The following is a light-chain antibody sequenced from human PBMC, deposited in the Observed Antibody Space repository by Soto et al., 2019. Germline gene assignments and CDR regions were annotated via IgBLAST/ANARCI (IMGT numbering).Light chain of an antibody. J-gene: IGKJ1*01. CDR2: DAS. V-gene: IGKV3-20*01. CDR1: QSVSSSY. Sequence: EIVLTQSPGSLSLSSGERATLSCRASQSVSSSYLAWYQQIPGQAPRLLIYDASSRATGIPDRFSGSGSGTDFTLTITRLEPEDSAVYFCQQYGSSPWTFGQGTKVEIK. CDR3: QQYGSSPWT.